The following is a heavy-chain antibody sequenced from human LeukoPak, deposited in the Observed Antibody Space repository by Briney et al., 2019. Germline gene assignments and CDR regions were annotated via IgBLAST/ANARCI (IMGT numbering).Heavy chain of an antibody. CDR1: GGSLTIQY. V-gene: IGHV4-4*08. Sequence: SETLSLTCAVSGGSLTIQYWGWIRQPPGKGLQWIGDIYSAGKNNYNPSLKSRVTISLDTSKSHLYLNLTTLLAADTAIYYCVRRDTGWNYFDYWGQGTLVTVSS. CDR3: VRRDTGWNYFDY. D-gene: IGHD5-18*01. CDR2: IYSAGKN. J-gene: IGHJ4*02.